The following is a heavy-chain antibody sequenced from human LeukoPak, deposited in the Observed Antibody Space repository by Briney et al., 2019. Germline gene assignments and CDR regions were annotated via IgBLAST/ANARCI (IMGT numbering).Heavy chain of an antibody. Sequence: SETLSLTCTVSGGSISSSSYYWGWIRQPPGKGLEWTGSIFYSGSTYYNPSLKSRVTISVDTSKNQFSLKLSSVTAADTAVYYCARVGITIFGVRVDPWGQGTLVTVSS. J-gene: IGHJ5*02. CDR3: ARVGITIFGVRVDP. V-gene: IGHV4-39*07. CDR1: GGSISSSSYY. D-gene: IGHD3-3*01. CDR2: IFYSGST.